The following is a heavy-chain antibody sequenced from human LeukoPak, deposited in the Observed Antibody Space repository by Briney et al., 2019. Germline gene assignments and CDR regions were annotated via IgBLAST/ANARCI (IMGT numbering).Heavy chain of an antibody. J-gene: IGHJ4*02. Sequence: SETLSLTCTVSGGSISSYYWGWIRQPPGKGLELIGYIYYSGSTNYNPSLKSRVTISVDTSKNQFSLKLSSVTAADTAVYYCARAGESSSWYVLGYWGQGTLVTVSS. D-gene: IGHD6-13*01. CDR1: GGSISSYY. CDR3: ARAGESSSWYVLGY. CDR2: IYYSGST. V-gene: IGHV4-59*01.